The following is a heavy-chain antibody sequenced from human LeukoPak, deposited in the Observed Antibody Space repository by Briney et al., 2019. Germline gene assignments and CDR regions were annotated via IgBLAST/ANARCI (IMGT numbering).Heavy chain of an antibody. CDR2: IRYDGSNK. CDR1: GFTFSNFG. D-gene: IGHD1-26*01. J-gene: IGHJ6*03. V-gene: IGHV3-30*02. Sequence: GGSLRLSCAASGFTFSNFGMHWVRQAPGKGLEWVAFIRYDGSNKYYADSVKGRFTISRDNSKNTLYLQMNSLRGEDTAVYYCARDGDTMSGTYYYDMDVWGKGTTVTIS. CDR3: ARDGDTMSGTYYYDMDV.